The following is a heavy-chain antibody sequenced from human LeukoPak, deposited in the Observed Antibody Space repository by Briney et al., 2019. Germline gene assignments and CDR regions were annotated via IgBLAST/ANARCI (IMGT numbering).Heavy chain of an antibody. Sequence: GGSLRLSCAASGFNFGDYGMSWVRQVPGKGLEWLSGLNWNSVSRDYADSVKGRFTISRDNAKNSLYLQMNSLRPEDTAFYYCARDDNYFYGSGSYYNGLDYWGQGTLVTVSS. CDR2: LNWNSVSR. J-gene: IGHJ4*02. CDR3: ARDDNYFYGSGSYYNGLDY. CDR1: GFNFGDYG. V-gene: IGHV3-20*04. D-gene: IGHD3-10*01.